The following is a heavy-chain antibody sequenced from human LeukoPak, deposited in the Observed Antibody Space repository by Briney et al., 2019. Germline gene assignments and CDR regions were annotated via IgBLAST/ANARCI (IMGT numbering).Heavy chain of an antibody. D-gene: IGHD6-25*01. CDR3: ARDLFLSGIPAAGVFDY. J-gene: IGHJ4*02. Sequence: GGSLRLSCAASGLTFSNYWMSWVRQAPGKGLEWVANIRQDGSDKYYMESVKGRFTISRDNANSSLYRQMNSLRAEDTAVYYCARDLFLSGIPAAGVFDYWGQGTLVTVSS. V-gene: IGHV3-7*01. CDR2: IRQDGSDK. CDR1: GLTFSNYW.